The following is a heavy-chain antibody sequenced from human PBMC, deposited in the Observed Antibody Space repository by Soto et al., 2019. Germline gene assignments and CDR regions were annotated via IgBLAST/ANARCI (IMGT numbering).Heavy chain of an antibody. V-gene: IGHV1-69*05. CDR3: ARGNHRWLQLWYFDL. D-gene: IGHD5-12*01. Sequence: QVQLVQSGAEVKKPGSSVKVSCKASGGTFSNYPISWVRQAPGQGLEWMGGIIPIFGTVNYAQKFQGRVTXTXDXSSXTDYMELSSLRSEDTAVYYCARGNHRWLQLWYFDLWGRGTLVTVSS. CDR1: GGTFSNYP. CDR2: IIPIFGTV. J-gene: IGHJ2*01.